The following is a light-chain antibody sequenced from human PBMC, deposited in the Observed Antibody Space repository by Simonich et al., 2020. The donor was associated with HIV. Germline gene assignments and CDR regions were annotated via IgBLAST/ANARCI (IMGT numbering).Light chain of an antibody. CDR3: QQYSITPPGYT. J-gene: IGKJ2*01. CDR2: WNS. V-gene: IGKV4-1*01. Sequence: DIVMTQSPDSLAVSLGERATINCKSSQSVLYISNNKNSLAWYQHKPGQPPKLLIYWNSTRESGVPDRLSGSGSGTDFTLTISSLQAEDVAVYYCQQYSITPPGYTFGQGTKLEIK. CDR1: QSVLYISNNKNS.